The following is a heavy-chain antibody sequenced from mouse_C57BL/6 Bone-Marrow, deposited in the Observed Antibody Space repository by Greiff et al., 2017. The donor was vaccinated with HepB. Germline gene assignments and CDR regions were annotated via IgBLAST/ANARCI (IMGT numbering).Heavy chain of an antibody. CDR2: IDPENGDT. Sequence: EVQLQQSGAELVRPGASVKLSCTASGFNIKDDYMHWVKQRPEQGLEWIGWIDPENGDTEYATKFQGKATITADTSSNTAYLQLSSLTSEDTAVYYCTTGGYDYGSRWYYLDYWGQGTTLTVSS. D-gene: IGHD1-1*01. CDR1: GFNIKDDY. V-gene: IGHV14-4*01. J-gene: IGHJ2*01. CDR3: TTGGYDYGSRWYYLDY.